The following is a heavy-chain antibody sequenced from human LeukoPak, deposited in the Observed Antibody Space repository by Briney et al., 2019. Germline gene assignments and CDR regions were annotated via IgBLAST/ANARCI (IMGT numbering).Heavy chain of an antibody. J-gene: IGHJ4*02. V-gene: IGHV4-39*01. CDR2: IYYSGST. CDR1: GGSISSSSFY. Sequence: PSETLSLTCSVSGGSISSSSFYWGWIRQPPGKGLEWIGSIYYSGSTYYNPSLKSRVTISVDTSKNHFSLKMSSVTAADTAVYYCARLGDEWKQLQPFDYWGQGTLVTVSS. CDR3: ARLGDEWKQLQPFDY. D-gene: IGHD5-18*01.